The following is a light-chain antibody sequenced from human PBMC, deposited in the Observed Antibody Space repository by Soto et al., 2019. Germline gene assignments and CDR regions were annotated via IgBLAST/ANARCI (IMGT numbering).Light chain of an antibody. V-gene: IGLV2-14*01. CDR3: SSYTSSSLS. J-gene: IGLJ1*01. CDR2: DVS. CDR1: SSDVGGYNY. Sequence: QSALAQPTSLSGSPGQSITISCTGTSSDVGGYNYVSWYQQHPGKAPKLMIYDVSNRPSGVSNRFSGSKSGNTASLTISGFQAEDEADYYCSSYTSSSLSFGTGTKVTV.